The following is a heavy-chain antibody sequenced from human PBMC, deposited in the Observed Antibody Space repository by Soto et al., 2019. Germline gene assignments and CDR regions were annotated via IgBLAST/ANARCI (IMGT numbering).Heavy chain of an antibody. CDR1: GFTFSSYA. V-gene: IGHV3-23*01. J-gene: IGHJ4*02. Sequence: GGSLRLSCAASGFTFSSYAMSWVRQAPGKGLEWVSAISGSGGSTYYADSVKGRFTISRDNSKNTLYLQMNSLRAEDTAVYYCAKVVYYDSSGYYDYWGQGTLVTVSS. D-gene: IGHD3-22*01. CDR2: ISGSGGST. CDR3: AKVVYYDSSGYYDY.